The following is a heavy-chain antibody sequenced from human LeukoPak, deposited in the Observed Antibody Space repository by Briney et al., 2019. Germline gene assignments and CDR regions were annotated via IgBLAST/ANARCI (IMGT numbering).Heavy chain of an antibody. CDR3: ARDPPDSGWAFWS. CDR2: IWSDGTHK. Sequence: GNSLGLSCSASGFTFITHGMHWVRQAPGKGLEWVAFIWSDGTHKFYADSVKGRFTISRDNSKNTVYLQMNSLRVDDTSVYFCARDPPDSGWAFWSWGQGTLVTVSS. D-gene: IGHD6-19*01. V-gene: IGHV3-33*01. CDR1: GFTFITHG. J-gene: IGHJ5*02.